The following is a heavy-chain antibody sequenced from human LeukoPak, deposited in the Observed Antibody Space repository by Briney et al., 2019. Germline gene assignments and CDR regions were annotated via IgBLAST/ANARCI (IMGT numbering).Heavy chain of an antibody. Sequence: GRSLRLSCAASGFTFSSYAMSWVRQAPGKGLEWVSATSGSGGSTYYADSVKGRFTISRDNSKNTLYLQMNSLRAEDTAVYYCAILGSTWFDPWGQGTLVTVSS. V-gene: IGHV3-23*01. CDR1: GFTFSSYA. J-gene: IGHJ5*02. D-gene: IGHD1-26*01. CDR3: AILGSTWFDP. CDR2: TSGSGGST.